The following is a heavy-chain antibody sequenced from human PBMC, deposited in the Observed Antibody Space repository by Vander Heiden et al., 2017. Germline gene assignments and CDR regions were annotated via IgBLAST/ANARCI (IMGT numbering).Heavy chain of an antibody. CDR3: ASWGLEQWDYYGMDV. J-gene: IGHJ6*02. D-gene: IGHD6-19*01. V-gene: IGHV4-4*02. CDR2: IYHSGST. Sequence: QVQLQESGPGLVKPSGTLSLTCAVSGGSISSSNWWSWVRQPPGKGLEWIGEIYHSGSTNDNPSLKSRVTISVDKSKNQFSLKLSSVTAADTAVYYCASWGLEQWDYYGMDVWGQGTTFTVSS. CDR1: GGSISSSNW.